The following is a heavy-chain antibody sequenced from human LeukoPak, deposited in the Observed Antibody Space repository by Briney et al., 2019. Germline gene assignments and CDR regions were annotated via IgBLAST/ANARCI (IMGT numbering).Heavy chain of an antibody. J-gene: IGHJ4*02. CDR3: EVVAAEDY. Sequence: GASVEVSCKASGGTFGSCAISWVRQAPGQGLEWMGWINPNSGGTNYAQKFQGRVTMTRDTSISTAYMELSRLRSDDTAVYYCEVVAAEDYWGQGTLVTVSS. CDR2: INPNSGGT. CDR1: GGTFGSCA. V-gene: IGHV1-2*02. D-gene: IGHD2-15*01.